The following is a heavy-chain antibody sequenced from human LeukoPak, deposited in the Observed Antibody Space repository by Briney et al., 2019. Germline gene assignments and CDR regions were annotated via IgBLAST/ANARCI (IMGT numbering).Heavy chain of an antibody. J-gene: IGHJ4*02. CDR2: INPNSGGT. CDR3: ARDLGFCGGDCYFAY. D-gene: IGHD2-21*02. V-gene: IGHV1-2*02. CDR1: GYTFTGYY. Sequence: GASVKVSCKASGYTFTGYYMHWVRQAPGQGLEWMGWINPNSGGTNYAQKFQGRVTMTRDTSISTAYMELSRLRSDDTAVYYCARDLGFCGGDCYFAYWGQETLVTVSS.